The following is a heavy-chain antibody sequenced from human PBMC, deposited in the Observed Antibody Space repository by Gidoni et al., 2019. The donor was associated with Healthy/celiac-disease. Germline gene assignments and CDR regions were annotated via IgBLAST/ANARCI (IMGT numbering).Heavy chain of an antibody. CDR1: GFTFSSYA. Sequence: EVQLLESGGGLVQPGGSLRLSCAAPGFTFSSYAMSWVRQAPGKGLEWVSAISGSGGSTYYADSVKGRFTISRDNSKNTLYLQMNSLRAEDTAVYYCAKGFYDRPVTTDLIDIWGQGTMVTVSS. CDR2: ISGSGGST. D-gene: IGHD4-17*01. J-gene: IGHJ3*02. V-gene: IGHV3-23*01. CDR3: AKGFYDRPVTTDLIDI.